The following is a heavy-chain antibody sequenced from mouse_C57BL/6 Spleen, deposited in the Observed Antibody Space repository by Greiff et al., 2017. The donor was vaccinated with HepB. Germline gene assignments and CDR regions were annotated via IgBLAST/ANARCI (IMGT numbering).Heavy chain of an antibody. CDR3: APLYYGGSSVDC. J-gene: IGHJ2*01. D-gene: IGHD1-1*01. CDR1: GYTFTSYG. CDR2: IYPRSGNT. Sequence: QVQLQQSGAELARPGASVKLSCKASGYTFTSYGISWVKQRTGQGLEWIGEIYPRSGNTYYNEKFKGKATLTADKSSITAYMELRSRTSEDSAVYFCAPLYYGGSSVDCWGQGTTLTVSS. V-gene: IGHV1-81*01.